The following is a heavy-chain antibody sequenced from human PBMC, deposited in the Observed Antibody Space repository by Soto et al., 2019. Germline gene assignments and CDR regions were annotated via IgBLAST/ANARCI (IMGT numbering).Heavy chain of an antibody. J-gene: IGHJ3*02. CDR1: GFTFRDYY. Sequence: GGSLRLSCAASGFTFRDYYMTWIRQAPGKGLEWVSYISSSGTGIYYADSVKGRFTISRDNAKNSLFLQMSSMRAEDTAVYYCARAYSDAFDIWGQGTMVTVSS. CDR2: ISSSGTGI. D-gene: IGHD2-15*01. V-gene: IGHV3-11*01. CDR3: ARAYSDAFDI.